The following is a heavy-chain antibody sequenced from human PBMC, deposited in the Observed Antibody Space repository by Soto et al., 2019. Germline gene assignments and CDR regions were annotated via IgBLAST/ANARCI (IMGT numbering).Heavy chain of an antibody. Sequence: ESGPTLVNPTQTLTLTCTFSGFSLSTSGVGVGWIRQPPGKALEWLALIYWNDDKRYSPSLKSRLTITKDTSKNQVVLTMTNMDPVDTATYYCAHRVGYCTNGVCYPNPYYYYGMDVWGQGTTVTVSS. CDR1: GFSLSTSGVG. CDR3: AHRVGYCTNGVCYPNPYYYYGMDV. D-gene: IGHD2-8*01. V-gene: IGHV2-5*01. CDR2: IYWNDDK. J-gene: IGHJ6*02.